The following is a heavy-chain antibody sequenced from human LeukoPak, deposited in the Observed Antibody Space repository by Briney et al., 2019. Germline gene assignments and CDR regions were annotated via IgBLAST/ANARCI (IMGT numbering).Heavy chain of an antibody. J-gene: IGHJ6*03. CDR1: GFTFSSYA. V-gene: IGHV3-23*01. D-gene: IGHD3-16*01. CDR3: TKLGGQELHNYYVAV. Sequence: GGSLRLSCAASGFTFSSYAMYWVRQAPGKGLKWVSGIFGSGGSTHYADPVKGRFTISRDNSKNTVYLQMNSLRAEDTAVYYCTKLGGQELHNYYVAVCGKGTTVAVSS. CDR2: IFGSGGST.